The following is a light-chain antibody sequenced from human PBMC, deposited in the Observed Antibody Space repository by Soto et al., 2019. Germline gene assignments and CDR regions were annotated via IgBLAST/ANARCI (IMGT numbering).Light chain of an antibody. CDR3: QQYGSSPT. J-gene: IGKJ1*01. V-gene: IGKV3-20*01. CDR1: QTVSNNY. Sequence: ESVLAQSPGTLSLSPGERDTLSCRASQTVSNNYLAWYQQTPGQAPRLLIYDASTRATGIPDRFSGSGSGTDFTLTISRLEPEDSAVYYCQQYGSSPTFGQGTKVEIK. CDR2: DAS.